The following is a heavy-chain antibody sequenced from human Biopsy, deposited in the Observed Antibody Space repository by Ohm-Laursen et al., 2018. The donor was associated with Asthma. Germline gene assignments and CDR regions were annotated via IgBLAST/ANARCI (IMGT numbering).Heavy chain of an antibody. CDR1: GFSFNSYG. D-gene: IGHD3-3*01. V-gene: IGHV3-30*18. J-gene: IGHJ3*02. CDR3: AKERYYDFWSGYPI. Sequence: SLRLSCAASGFSFNSYGMHWVRQAPGKGLEWVAVMSFDGRQTYYADSVKGRFTISRDNSKNTLYLQMNSLRAEDTAVYYCAKERYYDFWSGYPIWGQGTMATVSS. CDR2: MSFDGRQT.